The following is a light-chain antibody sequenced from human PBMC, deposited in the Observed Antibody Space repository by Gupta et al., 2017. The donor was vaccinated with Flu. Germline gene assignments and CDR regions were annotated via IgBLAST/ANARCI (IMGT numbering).Light chain of an antibody. J-gene: IGLJ2*01. CDR1: SSDVGSYNR. CDR2: EVS. CDR3: TSYTTSSTVI. V-gene: IGLV2-18*02. Sequence: SVTISCTGTSSDVGSYNRVSWYQQPPGTAPKLMIYEVSNRPSGVPDRFSGSKSGNTASLTISGLQAEDEADYYCTSYTTSSTVIFGGGTKVTV.